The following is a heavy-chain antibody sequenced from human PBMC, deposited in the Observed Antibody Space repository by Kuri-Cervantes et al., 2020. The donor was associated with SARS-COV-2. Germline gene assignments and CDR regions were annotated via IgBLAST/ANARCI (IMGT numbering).Heavy chain of an antibody. V-gene: IGHV3-53*01. CDR1: GFTFSGHW. Sequence: GGSLRLSCAASGFTFSGHWIHWVRQAPGKGLVWVSVIYSGGSTYYADSVKGRFTISRDNSKNTLYLQMNSLRAEDTAVYYCARGSYCGGDCYSGWYFDLWGRGTLVTVSS. D-gene: IGHD2-21*02. CDR2: IYSGGST. CDR3: ARGSYCGGDCYSGWYFDL. J-gene: IGHJ2*01.